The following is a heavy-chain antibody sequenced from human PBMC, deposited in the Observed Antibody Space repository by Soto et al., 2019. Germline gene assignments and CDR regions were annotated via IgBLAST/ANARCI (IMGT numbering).Heavy chain of an antibody. CDR1: GYAFRGFY. Sequence: LQLVQSGAEVKKPGASVKVSCKASGYAFRGFYMHWVRQAPGQGLEWMGVINPSGDSTTYAQKFQGRLTMTKDTSTSTLYMELSSLRSEDTAVYYCARDWEFGFWGQGTLVTVSS. V-gene: IGHV1-46*01. D-gene: IGHD3-10*01. CDR2: INPSGDST. J-gene: IGHJ4*02. CDR3: ARDWEFGF.